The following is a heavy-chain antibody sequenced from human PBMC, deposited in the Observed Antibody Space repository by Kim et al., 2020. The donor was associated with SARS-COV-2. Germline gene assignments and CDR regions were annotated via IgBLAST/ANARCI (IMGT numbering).Heavy chain of an antibody. CDR1: GFTFDDYA. CDR3: VKVPWHDSWDSFDI. J-gene: IGHJ3*02. CDR2: ISGDGHST. V-gene: IGHV3-43*02. D-gene: IGHD1-1*01. Sequence: GGSLRLSCAASGFTFDDYAMHWVRQAPGRGLEWVSLISGDGHSTYYGDSVKGRFTVSRDNSKRSLYLQMNSLTIEDTALYYCVKVPWHDSWDSFDIWGQGTTVTVSS.